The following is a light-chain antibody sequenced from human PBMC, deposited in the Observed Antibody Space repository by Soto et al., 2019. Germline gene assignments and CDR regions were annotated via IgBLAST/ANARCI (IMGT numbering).Light chain of an antibody. J-gene: IGLJ3*02. CDR2: DVS. CDR3: SSYTSSSTVV. V-gene: IGLV2-14*03. Sequence: QSALTQPASVSGSPGQSITISCTGTSSDVGGYNYVSWYQQHPGKAPKLMIYDVSYRPSGVSNRFSGSKSGNTASLTISGLQADDEADSYCSSYTSSSTVVFGGGTKLTVL. CDR1: SSDVGGYNY.